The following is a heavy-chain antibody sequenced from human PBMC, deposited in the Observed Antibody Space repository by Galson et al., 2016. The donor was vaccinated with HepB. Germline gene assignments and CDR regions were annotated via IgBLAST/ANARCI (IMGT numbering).Heavy chain of an antibody. CDR2: IDPGDSYT. CDR1: GYSFTSYY. J-gene: IGHJ4*02. V-gene: IGHV5-10-1*01. CDR3: ARRTGFGARFDY. Sequence: QSGAEVKKPGESLRISCKGSGYSFTSYYITWVRQMPGKGLEWMGTIDPGDSYTNYSPFFQGHVTISADKSISTAYLQWTSLKASDTAIYYCARRTGFGARFDYWGQGTLVTVSS. D-gene: IGHD3-10*01.